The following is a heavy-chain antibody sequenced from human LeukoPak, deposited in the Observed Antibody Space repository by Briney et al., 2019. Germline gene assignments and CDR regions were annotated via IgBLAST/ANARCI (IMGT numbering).Heavy chain of an antibody. CDR2: ISGYNGNT. Sequence: ASVKVSCKASGYIFTNFGISWVRQARGQGLEWMGWISGYNGNTKYVQKFQGRVTMTTDTSTSTAYMELRSLRSDDTAVYFCARDYILPLETDNGDGFAIWGQGTVVSVSS. CDR1: GYIFTNFG. CDR3: ARDYILPLETDNGDGFAI. D-gene: IGHD3-3*02. J-gene: IGHJ3*02. V-gene: IGHV1-18*01.